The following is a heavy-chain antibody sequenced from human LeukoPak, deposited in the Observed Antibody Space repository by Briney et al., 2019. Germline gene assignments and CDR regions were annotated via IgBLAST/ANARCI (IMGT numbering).Heavy chain of an antibody. J-gene: IGHJ4*02. CDR3: ARDLGGGGDFLPTY. D-gene: IGHD2-21*02. CDR2: IDSRGSTI. CDR1: GFAFSSHA. V-gene: IGHV3-48*03. Sequence: GGSLRLSCAASGFAFSSHAMCWVRQAPGKGLEWISYIDSRGSTIYYADSVKGRFTISRDNAKNSLYMQMNSLRAEDTAVYYCARDLGGGGDFLPTYWGQGTLVTVSS.